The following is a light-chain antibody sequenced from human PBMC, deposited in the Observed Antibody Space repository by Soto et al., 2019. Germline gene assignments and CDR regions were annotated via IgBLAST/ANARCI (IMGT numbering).Light chain of an antibody. V-gene: IGKV1-39*01. Sequence: DLQMTQAPSSLSASVGDKVTITCRAGQSISTYLNWYQQKPGKAPKLLIYRASSLLSGVPSRFSGSGSGTDFTLTISTLQPEDFATYYCQQSYTSQGTFGQGTKVDIK. J-gene: IGKJ1*01. CDR3: QQSYTSQGT. CDR1: QSISTY. CDR2: RAS.